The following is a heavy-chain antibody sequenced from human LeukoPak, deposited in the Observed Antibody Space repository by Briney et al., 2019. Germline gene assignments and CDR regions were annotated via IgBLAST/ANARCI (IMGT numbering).Heavy chain of an antibody. J-gene: IGHJ6*03. CDR3: ASTLPLKTGDSYYYYYMDV. Sequence: GGSLRLSCAASGFTFSSYGMHWVRQAPGKGLEWVAFIQYDGSNKYYADSVKGRFTISRDNSKNTLYLQMNSLRAEDTTVYYCASTLPLKTGDSYYYYYMDVWGKGTTVTVSS. V-gene: IGHV3-30*02. D-gene: IGHD7-27*01. CDR2: IQYDGSNK. CDR1: GFTFSSYG.